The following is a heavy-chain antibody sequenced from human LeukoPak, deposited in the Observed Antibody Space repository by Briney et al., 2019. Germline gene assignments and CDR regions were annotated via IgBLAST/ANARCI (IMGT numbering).Heavy chain of an antibody. CDR1: GGSISSYY. Sequence: SETLSLTCTVSGGSISSYYWSWIRQPPGKGLEWIGYMFYSGSTNYNPSLKSRVTISVDTSKNQFSLKLSSVTAADTAVYYCARTERSTMVRGVSNNWFDPWGQGTLVTVSS. V-gene: IGHV4-59*01. D-gene: IGHD3-10*01. CDR2: MFYSGST. CDR3: ARTERSTMVRGVSNNWFDP. J-gene: IGHJ5*02.